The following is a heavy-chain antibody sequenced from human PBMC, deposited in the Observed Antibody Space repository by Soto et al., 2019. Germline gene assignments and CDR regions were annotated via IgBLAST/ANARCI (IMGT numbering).Heavy chain of an antibody. J-gene: IGHJ4*02. CDR3: ARASSSTSGAIDY. V-gene: IGHV3-7*04. D-gene: IGHD2-2*01. Sequence: EVQLVESGGGLVQPGGSLRLSCAASAFTFRNYWMSWVRQAPGNGLECVAKIKQEGSEKYHVDSVKGRFTISRDNAKNSVYLQMNSLTVEDTAMYYCARASSSTSGAIDYWGQGTLVTVSS. CDR1: AFTFRNYW. CDR2: IKQEGSEK.